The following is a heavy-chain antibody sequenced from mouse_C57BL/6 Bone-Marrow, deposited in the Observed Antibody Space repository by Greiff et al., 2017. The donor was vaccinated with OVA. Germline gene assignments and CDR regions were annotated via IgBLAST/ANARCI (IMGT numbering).Heavy chain of an antibody. V-gene: IGHV3-6*01. J-gene: IGHJ4*01. CDR2: ISYDGSN. D-gene: IGHD1-1*01. CDR3: ARDASYGSSYDYAMDY. Sequence: EVKLMESGPGLVKPSQSLSLTCSVTGYSITSGYYWNWIRQFPGNKLEWMGYISYDGSNNYNPSLKNRISITRDTSKNQFFLKLNSVTTEDTATYYCARDASYGSSYDYAMDYWGQGTSVTVSS. CDR1: GYSITSGYY.